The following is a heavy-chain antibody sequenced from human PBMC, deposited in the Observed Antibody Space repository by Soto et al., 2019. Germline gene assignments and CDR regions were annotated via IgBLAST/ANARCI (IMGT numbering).Heavy chain of an antibody. J-gene: IGHJ4*02. CDR1: GFPFSTYP. CDR2: INSASTTT. Sequence: GGSLRVSCAASGFPFSTYPMHWVRQAPGKGLEWISYINSASTTTFHADSVKGRFTVSRDNAKSSVYLQLTSLRHEDTAVYYCTRDLSHWGQGTLVTVSS. V-gene: IGHV3-48*02. CDR3: TRDLSH.